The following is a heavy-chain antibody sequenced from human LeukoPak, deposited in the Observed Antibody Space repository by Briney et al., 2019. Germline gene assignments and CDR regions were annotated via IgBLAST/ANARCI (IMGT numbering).Heavy chain of an antibody. CDR1: GASFSDFY. J-gene: IGHJ4*02. Sequence: PSETLSPTCAVYGASFSDFYWTWIRQPPGKGLEWIGEIHPTGMTTYNPSLNSRVTMSIDTSKSQFSLRLSSVTAADTALYYCTRGQDMAKQGYWGQGTLVTVSS. V-gene: IGHV4-34*01. CDR2: IHPTGMT. D-gene: IGHD2-15*01. CDR3: TRGQDMAKQGY.